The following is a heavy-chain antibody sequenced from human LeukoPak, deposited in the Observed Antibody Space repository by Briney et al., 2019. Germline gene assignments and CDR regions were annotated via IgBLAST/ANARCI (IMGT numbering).Heavy chain of an antibody. CDR1: GLSFGNYW. V-gene: IGHV3-7*01. Sequence: GGSLRLSCVASGLSFGNYWMDWVRQAPGKGLEWVGNIKQDGSEKYYVDSVKGRSTISRDNAKNSLYLDMNSLRVEDTAIYYCTRDFDPWGQGTLVTVSS. J-gene: IGHJ5*02. CDR2: IKQDGSEK. CDR3: TRDFDP.